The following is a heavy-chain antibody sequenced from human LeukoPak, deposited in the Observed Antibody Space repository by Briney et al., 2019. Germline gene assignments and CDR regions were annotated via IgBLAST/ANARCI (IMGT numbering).Heavy chain of an antibody. CDR2: IYTSGST. D-gene: IGHD2-15*01. V-gene: IGHV4-4*07. CDR1: GGSISSYY. CDR3: ARDGGSPAYFQH. Sequence: ETLSLTCTVSGGSISSYYWSWIRQPAGKGLEGIGRIYTSGSTNYNPSITSRVTMSVDTSKNQFSLKLSSVTAADTAVYYCARDGGSPAYFQHWGQGTLVTVSS. J-gene: IGHJ1*01.